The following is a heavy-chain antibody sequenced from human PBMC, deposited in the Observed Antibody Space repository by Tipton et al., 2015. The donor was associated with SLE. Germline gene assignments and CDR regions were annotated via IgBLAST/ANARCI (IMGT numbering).Heavy chain of an antibody. V-gene: IGHV4-34*01. CDR3: AREDVVGATKNAFDI. D-gene: IGHD1-26*01. J-gene: IGHJ3*02. Sequence: TLSLTCAVYGGSFSGYYWTWIRQPPGRGLEWIGEINHGGSTNYNPSLKSRVTISVDTSKNQFSLKLSSVTAADTAVYYCAREDVVGATKNAFDIWGQGTMVTVSS. CDR1: GGSFSGYY. CDR2: INHGGST.